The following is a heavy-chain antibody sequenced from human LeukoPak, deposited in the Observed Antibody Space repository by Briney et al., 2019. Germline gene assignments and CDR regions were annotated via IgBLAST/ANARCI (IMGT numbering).Heavy chain of an antibody. D-gene: IGHD3-10*02. V-gene: IGHV3-48*04. CDR1: GFTFSTYW. CDR3: AELGITMIGGV. J-gene: IGHJ6*04. Sequence: GGSLRLSCAASGFTFSTYWMNWFRQTPGKGLEWVSYISSSGSTIYYADSVKGRFTISRDNAKNSLYLQMNSLRAEDTAVYYCAELGITMIGGVWGKGTTVTISS. CDR2: ISSSGSTI.